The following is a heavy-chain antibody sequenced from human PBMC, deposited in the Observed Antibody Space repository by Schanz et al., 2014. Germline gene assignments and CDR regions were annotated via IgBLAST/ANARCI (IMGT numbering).Heavy chain of an antibody. CDR1: GFSFSRYS. V-gene: IGHV3-48*01. J-gene: IGHJ4*02. Sequence: EVHLLESGGGLVQPGGSLRLSCAASGFSFSRYSMNWVRQAPGKGLEWVSYISSSSTPIYYADSVKGRFTMSRDNAKNSVFLQMNSLRAEDTAVYYCVRDSFFAFDYWGQGTLVTVSS. CDR3: VRDSFFAFDY. CDR2: ISSSSTPI. D-gene: IGHD3-3*01.